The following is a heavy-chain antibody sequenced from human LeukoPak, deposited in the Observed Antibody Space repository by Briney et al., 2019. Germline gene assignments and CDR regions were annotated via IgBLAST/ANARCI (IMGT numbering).Heavy chain of an antibody. CDR2: ISAYNGNT. CDR1: GYTFTSYG. V-gene: IGHV1-18*01. Sequence: ASVKVSCKASGYTFTSYGISWVRQAPGQGLEWMGWISAYNGNTNYAQKLQGRVTITADKSTSTAYMELSSLRSEDTAVYYCARGSNGGWFDPWGQGTLVTVSS. J-gene: IGHJ5*02. CDR3: ARGSNGGWFDP. D-gene: IGHD6-13*01.